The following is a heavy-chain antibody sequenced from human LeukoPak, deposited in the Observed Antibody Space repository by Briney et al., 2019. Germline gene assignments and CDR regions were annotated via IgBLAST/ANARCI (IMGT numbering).Heavy chain of an antibody. J-gene: IGHJ5*02. CDR1: GLTFSSYA. D-gene: IGHD7-27*01. V-gene: IGHV3-30-3*01. Sequence: GGSLRLSCAASGLTFSSYAMHWVRQAPGKGLEWVAVISYDGSNKYYADSVKGRFTTSRDNSKNTLYLQMNSLRAEDTAVYYCARRLGTYPSNWFDPWGQGTLVTVSS. CDR2: ISYDGSNK. CDR3: ARRLGTYPSNWFDP.